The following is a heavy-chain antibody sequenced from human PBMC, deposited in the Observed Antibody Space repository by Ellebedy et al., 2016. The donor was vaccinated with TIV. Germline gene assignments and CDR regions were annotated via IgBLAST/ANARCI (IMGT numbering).Heavy chain of an antibody. CDR1: GYNCTSYD. J-gene: IGHJ6*03. D-gene: IGHD5-18*01. CDR3: GTPMVGDFSYYYMDV. V-gene: IGHV1-8*01. CDR2: VNPNSGYT. Sequence: ASVKVSXXASGYNCTSYDIHWVRQAPGQGLEWMGWVNPNSGYTGYAQMFQGRVTMTRNTSINTAYMELRSLRSDDTAVYYCGTPMVGDFSYYYMDVWGKGTTVTVSS.